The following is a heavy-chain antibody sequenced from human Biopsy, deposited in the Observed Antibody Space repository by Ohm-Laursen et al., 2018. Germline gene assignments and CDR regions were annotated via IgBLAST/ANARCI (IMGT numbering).Heavy chain of an antibody. J-gene: IGHJ5*02. V-gene: IGHV1-2*02. CDR3: TRGGYYYDSLAYYYWFDP. CDR2: INAKTGDT. Sequence: ASVKVSCKASGYTFTGYHVHWVRQAPGQGLEWMGWINAKTGDTNYAQKFQGRVTMTRDTSISAAYVDLSSLRSDDTAVYYCTRGGYYYDSLAYYYWFDPWGQGTLVTVSS. CDR1: GYTFTGYH. D-gene: IGHD3-22*01.